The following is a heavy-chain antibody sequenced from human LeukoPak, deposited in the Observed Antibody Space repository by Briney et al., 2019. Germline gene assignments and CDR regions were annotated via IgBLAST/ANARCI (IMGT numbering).Heavy chain of an antibody. J-gene: IGHJ5*02. V-gene: IGHV3-74*01. CDR2: IYGDGSST. CDR1: GVSFCGTL. D-gene: IGHD2-21*01. CDR3: ARDRGAYGNWFDP. Sequence: PGGALRVSCAASGVSFCGTLTYTGSPAPGKGLVWVSRIYGDGSSTGSADSAKGRFTISRDNAKNTLYLQMNSLRAEDTAVYYCARDRGAYGNWFDPWGQGTLVTVSS.